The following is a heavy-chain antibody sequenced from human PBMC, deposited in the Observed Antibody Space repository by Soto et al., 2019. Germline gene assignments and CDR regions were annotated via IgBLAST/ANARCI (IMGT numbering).Heavy chain of an antibody. D-gene: IGHD3-16*01. Sequence: SETLSLTCTVSGGSISSYFWSWIRQSPGKGLEWIGYIYYNGNTNYNPSLASRVTISVDTSKNHFSLKLNSVTVADTAVYYCARGGASPRWLDPWGQGTLVTVSS. CDR3: ARGGASPRWLDP. CDR1: GGSISSYF. CDR2: IYYNGNT. V-gene: IGHV4-59*01. J-gene: IGHJ5*02.